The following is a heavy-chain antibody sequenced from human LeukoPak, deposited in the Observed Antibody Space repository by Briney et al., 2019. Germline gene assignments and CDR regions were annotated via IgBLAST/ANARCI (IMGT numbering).Heavy chain of an antibody. CDR3: ARLHYYDSSGDYYYMDV. Sequence: PSETLSLTCTVSGGSISTSSYYWGWIRQPPGKGLEWIGCIYYSGSTYYNPSLKSRVTISVDTSKNQFSLKLRSVTAADTAVYYCARLHYYDSSGDYYYMDVWGKGTTVTVSS. D-gene: IGHD3-22*01. V-gene: IGHV4-39*01. CDR1: GGSISTSSYY. CDR2: IYYSGST. J-gene: IGHJ6*03.